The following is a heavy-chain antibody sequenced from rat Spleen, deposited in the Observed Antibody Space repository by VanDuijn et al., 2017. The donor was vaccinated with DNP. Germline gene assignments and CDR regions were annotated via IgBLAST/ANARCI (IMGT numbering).Heavy chain of an antibody. J-gene: IGHJ2*01. Sequence: EGQLVESGGGLVQPGRSLKLSCAASGFTFSDYGMAWVRQTPKKGLEWVANIIYDGTNTYYRDSVKGRFTISRDNTKSTLYLQMDSLRSEDTATYYCARLGGDWGQGVMVTVSS. CDR3: ARLGGD. CDR1: GFTFSDYG. V-gene: IGHV5-17*01. D-gene: IGHD5-1*01. CDR2: IIYDGTNT.